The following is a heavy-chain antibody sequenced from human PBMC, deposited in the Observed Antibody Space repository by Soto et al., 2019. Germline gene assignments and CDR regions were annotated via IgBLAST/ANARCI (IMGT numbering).Heavy chain of an antibody. D-gene: IGHD3-10*01. CDR1: GGTFSSYA. CDR2: IIPIFGTA. CDR3: ASCITMVLGLWRTGRSSYYYHGMDV. V-gene: IGHV1-69*13. J-gene: IGHJ6*02. Sequence: ASVEVSCKASGGTFSSYAMSWVRQAPGQGLEGMGGIIPIFGTANYAQKFQGRVTITADESTSTAYMELSSLRSEDTAVYYCASCITMVLGLWRTGRSSYYYHGMDVWGQGTPLTLSS.